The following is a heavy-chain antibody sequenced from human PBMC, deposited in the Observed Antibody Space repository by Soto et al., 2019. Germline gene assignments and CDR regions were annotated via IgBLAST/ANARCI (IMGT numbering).Heavy chain of an antibody. CDR1: GYIFTNCW. V-gene: IGHV5-51*01. CDR3: ARLATIFDIDN. CDR2: IYPGDSDT. D-gene: IGHD3-22*01. J-gene: IGHJ4*03. Sequence: EFLTICFPGSGYIFTNCWIGWVRQMRGKGLEWMGIIYPGDSDTRYSPSFQGQVTISADKSISTAYLQWSSLKASDTAMYYCARLATIFDIDNWGHGTLVTVYS.